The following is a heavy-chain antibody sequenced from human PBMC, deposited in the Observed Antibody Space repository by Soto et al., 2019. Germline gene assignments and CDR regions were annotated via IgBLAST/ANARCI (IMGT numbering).Heavy chain of an antibody. D-gene: IGHD5-18*01. J-gene: IGHJ6*02. CDR1: RYIFTAYY. V-gene: IGHV1-2*04. Sequence: GASVKVSCKASRYIFTAYYIHLVRQAPGQGLEWMGWIDPNSRSTHYAQKFQGWVTMTRDTSINTAYMELSRLKSDDTAVYYCAKDQRGRGYSYGFVTYGMDVWGQGTTVTVSS. CDR2: IDPNSRST. CDR3: AKDQRGRGYSYGFVTYGMDV.